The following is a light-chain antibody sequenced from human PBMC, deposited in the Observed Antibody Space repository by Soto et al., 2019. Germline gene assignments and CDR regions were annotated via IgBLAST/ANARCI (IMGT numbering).Light chain of an antibody. J-gene: IGKJ5*01. CDR2: EAS. CDR1: HDISTF. Sequence: DIQMTQSPSTLSASVRDRVTLPCRASHDISTFLAWYQQKPGKAPKLLIYEASTLQSGVPSRFSGSASGTEFTLTISGLLPEDFAAYHCQQLYTLPFTFGQGTRLEIK. V-gene: IGKV1-9*01. CDR3: QQLYTLPFT.